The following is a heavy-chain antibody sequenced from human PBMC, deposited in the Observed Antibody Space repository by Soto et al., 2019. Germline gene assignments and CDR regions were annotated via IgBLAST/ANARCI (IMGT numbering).Heavy chain of an antibody. CDR2: ISSSGSTA. V-gene: IGHV3-48*04. CDR3: TRAAWFPYLSLY. D-gene: IGHD3-10*01. CDR1: GFASSSYW. J-gene: IGHJ4*02. Sequence: PGGSLRLSCAASGFASSSYWMHCVRQAPWKGLEWISYISSSGSTAYYASSVEGRFTISRDNANNSVYLQMDSLRAEDTALYYCTRAAWFPYLSLYWGQGAMVTVSS.